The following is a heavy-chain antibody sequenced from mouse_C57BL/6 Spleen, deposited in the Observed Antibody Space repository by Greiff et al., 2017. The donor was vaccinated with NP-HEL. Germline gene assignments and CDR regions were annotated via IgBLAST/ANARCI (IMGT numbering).Heavy chain of an antibody. V-gene: IGHV14-2*01. J-gene: IGHJ2*01. D-gene: IGHD1-1*01. Sequence: EVQLVESGAELVKPGASVKLSCTASGFNIKDYYMHWVKQRTEQGLEWIGRIDPEDGETKYAPKFQGKATITADTSSNAAYLQLSSLTSEDTAVYYGARHYGSSSYFDYWGQGTTLTVSS. CDR1: GFNIKDYY. CDR3: ARHYGSSSYFDY. CDR2: IDPEDGET.